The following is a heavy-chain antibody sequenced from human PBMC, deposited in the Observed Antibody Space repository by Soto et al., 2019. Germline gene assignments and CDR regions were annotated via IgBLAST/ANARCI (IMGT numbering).Heavy chain of an antibody. Sequence: EVQLVESGGGLVQPGGSLRLSCAASGFTFSSYWMSWVRQAPGKGLEWVANIKQDGSEKYYVDSVKGRFTISRDNAKNSLYLQMNSLRAEDTAVYYCAREYCSGGSCYRGYYYTDVWGKGTTVTVSS. CDR1: GFTFSSYW. D-gene: IGHD2-15*01. V-gene: IGHV3-7*01. J-gene: IGHJ6*03. CDR3: AREYCSGGSCYRGYYYTDV. CDR2: IKQDGSEK.